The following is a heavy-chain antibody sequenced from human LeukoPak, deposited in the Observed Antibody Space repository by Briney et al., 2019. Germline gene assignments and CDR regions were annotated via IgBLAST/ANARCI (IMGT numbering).Heavy chain of an antibody. J-gene: IGHJ4*02. CDR1: GYSFTSYW. D-gene: IGHD2-2*01. CDR2: IYPGDSDT. CDR3: ARQYCSSTSCYAGIMDY. V-gene: IGHV5-51*01. Sequence: GESLQISCKGSGYSFTSYWIGWVRQMPGKGLEWMGIIYPGDSDTRYSPSFQGQVTISADKSISTAYLQWSSLKASDTAMYYCARQYCSSTSCYAGIMDYWGQGTLVTVSS.